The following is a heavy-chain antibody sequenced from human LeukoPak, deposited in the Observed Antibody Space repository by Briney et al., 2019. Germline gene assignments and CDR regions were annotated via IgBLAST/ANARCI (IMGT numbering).Heavy chain of an antibody. CDR3: ARRGNYGTLDF. Sequence: GGSLRLSCAASGFTFSNYWMYWVRRDPGKGLLWVSRINNDGSSTVYADSVKGRFTISRDNAKNTLYLQMNSLRAADTAVYYCARRGNYGTLDFWGQGTLVTVSS. CDR1: GFTFSNYW. V-gene: IGHV3-74*03. J-gene: IGHJ4*02. CDR2: INNDGSST. D-gene: IGHD1-7*01.